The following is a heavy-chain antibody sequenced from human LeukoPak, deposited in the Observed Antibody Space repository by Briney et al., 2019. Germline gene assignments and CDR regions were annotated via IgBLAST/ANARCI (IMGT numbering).Heavy chain of an antibody. V-gene: IGHV1-2*02. J-gene: IGHJ4*02. CDR3: VRSPIGASAY. Sequence: ASVKVSCKPSGYTFTDSYIHWVRQAPGVGLQWMGWISPNNGDTKYAEDFQDRVTMTRDTSINTAYMELTGLTPDDTAVYYCVRSPIGASAYWGRGTQVTVSS. CDR1: GYTFTDSY. CDR2: ISPNNGDT. D-gene: IGHD3-10*01.